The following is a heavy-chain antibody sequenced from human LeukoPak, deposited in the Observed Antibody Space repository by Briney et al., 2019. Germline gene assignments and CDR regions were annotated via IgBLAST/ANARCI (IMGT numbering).Heavy chain of an antibody. V-gene: IGHV1-18*01. CDR1: GYTFSSHG. J-gene: IGHJ6*03. CDR3: ARDLGPYSGSYYSYYYMDV. Sequence: ASVKVSCKASGYTFSSHGISWVRQAPGQGLEWMGWISAYNGNTNYAQKLQGGVTMTTDASTSTAYMELRSLTSDDTAVYYCARDLGPYSGSYYSYYYMDVWGKGTTVTVSS. CDR2: ISAYNGNT. D-gene: IGHD1-26*01.